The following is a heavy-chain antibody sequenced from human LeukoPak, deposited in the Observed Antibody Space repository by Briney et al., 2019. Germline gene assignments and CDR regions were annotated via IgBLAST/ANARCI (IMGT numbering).Heavy chain of an antibody. CDR3: ARGKLGINSVNDY. J-gene: IGHJ4*02. CDR2: IRYDGSNK. D-gene: IGHD7-27*01. CDR1: GFTFSSYA. Sequence: GGSLRLSCAASGFTFSSYAMSWVRQAPGKGLEWVAFIRYDGSNKYYADSVKGRFTISRDNAKNTLYLQTNSLRAEDTAVYYCARGKLGINSVNDYWGQGTLVTVSS. V-gene: IGHV3-30*02.